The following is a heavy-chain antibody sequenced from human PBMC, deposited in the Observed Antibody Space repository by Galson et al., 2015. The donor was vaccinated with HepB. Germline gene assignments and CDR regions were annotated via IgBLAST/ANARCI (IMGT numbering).Heavy chain of an antibody. CDR2: IRNKANNYTT. Sequence: SLRLSCAVSGFSFSASAMDWVRQASGKGLEWIGRIRNKANNYTTSYAESMRGRFTISRDDSKSTAYLVIDSLKTDDTAMYFCTTGIAVTDNTYFDYWGQGTLVSVSS. J-gene: IGHJ4*02. D-gene: IGHD6-19*01. CDR1: GFSFSASA. V-gene: IGHV3-73*01. CDR3: TTGIAVTDNTYFDY.